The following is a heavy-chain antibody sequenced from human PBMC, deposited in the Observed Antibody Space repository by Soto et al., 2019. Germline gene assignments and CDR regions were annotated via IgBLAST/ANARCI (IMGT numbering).Heavy chain of an antibody. J-gene: IGHJ5*02. CDR2: ISESGDNT. V-gene: IGHV3-23*01. Sequence: VQLLESGGGSAQPGGSLRLSCAASGFSFSSSAMSWVRRAPGKGLEWVSAISESGDNTFYADSVKGRFTISRENSNNALYLQMYTLRAEDTALYFCAKGGYTYGLDPWGQGTLVTVSS. D-gene: IGHD5-18*01. CDR3: AKGGYTYGLDP. CDR1: GFSFSSSA.